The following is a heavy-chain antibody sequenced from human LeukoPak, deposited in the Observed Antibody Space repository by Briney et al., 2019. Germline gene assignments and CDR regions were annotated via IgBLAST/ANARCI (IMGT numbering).Heavy chain of an antibody. CDR1: GFTLSNYG. J-gene: IGHJ6*03. Sequence: GGSLRLSCAASGFTLSNYGMHWVRQAPGKGLEWVAFIRYDGNNKYYADSVKGRFTISRDNSKNTLYLQMNSLRAEDTAVYYCARGPNSYDFWSGIYYYYYMDVWGKGTTVTVSS. CDR2: IRYDGNNK. CDR3: ARGPNSYDFWSGIYYYYYMDV. D-gene: IGHD3-3*01. V-gene: IGHV3-30*02.